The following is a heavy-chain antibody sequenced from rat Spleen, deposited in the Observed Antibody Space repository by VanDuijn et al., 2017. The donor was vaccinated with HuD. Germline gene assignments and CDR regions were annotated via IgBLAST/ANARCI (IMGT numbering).Heavy chain of an antibody. D-gene: IGHD5-1*01. V-gene: IGHV5S13*01. J-gene: IGHJ3*01. CDR3: TSRWDGFVY. Sequence: EVQLVESGGGLVQPGRSLKLSCAASGFTFSNYGMAWVRQTPTKGLEWVASITNTGGSTYYPDSVRGRFTISRDNAKSTLYLQMNSLRSEDTATYYCTSRWDGFVYWGQGTLVTVSS. CDR2: ITNTGGST. CDR1: GFTFSNYG.